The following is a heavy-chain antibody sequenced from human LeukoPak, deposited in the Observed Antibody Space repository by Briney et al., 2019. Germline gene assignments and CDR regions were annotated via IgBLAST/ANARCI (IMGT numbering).Heavy chain of an antibody. CDR1: GFTFSSYW. Sequence: SGGSLRLSCAASGFTFSSYWMYRVRQAPGKGLVWVSRINSDGSSTTYADSVKGRFTISRDNAKNTLYLQMNGLRAEDTAVYYCARPTAATSLSASFQQWGQGTLVTVSS. CDR2: INSDGSST. V-gene: IGHV3-74*03. D-gene: IGHD2-15*01. CDR3: ARPTAATSLSASFQQ. J-gene: IGHJ1*01.